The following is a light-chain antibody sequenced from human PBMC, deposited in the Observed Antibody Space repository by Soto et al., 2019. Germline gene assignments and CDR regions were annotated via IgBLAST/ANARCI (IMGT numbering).Light chain of an antibody. CDR2: DAS. V-gene: IGKV3-11*01. J-gene: IGKJ2*01. CDR3: QQRSNWPPYT. Sequence: EIVLTQSPATLSLSPGERATLSCRASQSISSYLAWYQQKPGQAPRLLIYDASTRATGIPARFSGSGSGTDFTLTISSLEPEDFSFYYCQQRSNWPPYTFGQGTKLEIK. CDR1: QSISSY.